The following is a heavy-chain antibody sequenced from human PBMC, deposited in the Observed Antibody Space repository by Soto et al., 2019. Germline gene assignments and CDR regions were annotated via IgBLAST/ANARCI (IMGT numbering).Heavy chain of an antibody. J-gene: IGHJ4*02. Sequence: GGSLRLSCAASGFTFSNAWMSWVRQAPGKGLEWVGRIQSKTDGGTTDYAAPVKGRFTISRDDSKNTLYLQMNSLKTEDTAVYYCTTEFKAGTDYWGQGTLVTVSS. D-gene: IGHD6-19*01. V-gene: IGHV3-15*01. CDR1: GFTFSNAW. CDR2: IQSKTDGGTT. CDR3: TTEFKAGTDY.